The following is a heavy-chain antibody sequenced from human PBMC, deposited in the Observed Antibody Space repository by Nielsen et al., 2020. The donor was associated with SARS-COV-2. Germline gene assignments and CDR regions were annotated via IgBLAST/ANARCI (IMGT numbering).Heavy chain of an antibody. V-gene: IGHV1-18*01. CDR3: ARVRSSGWFEALDV. Sequence: ASVKVSCKASGYTFTSYGISWVRQAPGQGLEWMGWISAYNGNTNYAQKFQDRLTITADESTTTAYMELRSLRLEDTAVYFCARVRSSGWFEALDVWGQGTLVTVSS. J-gene: IGHJ3*01. D-gene: IGHD6-19*01. CDR1: GYTFTSYG. CDR2: ISAYNGNT.